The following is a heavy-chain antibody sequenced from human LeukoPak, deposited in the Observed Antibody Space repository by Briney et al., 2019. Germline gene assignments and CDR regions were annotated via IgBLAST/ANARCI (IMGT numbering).Heavy chain of an antibody. Sequence: ASVKVSCKASGYTFTGYYMHWVRQAPGQGLEWMGWINPNSGGTNYAQKFQGRVTMTRDTSISTAYMELSRLRSDDTAVYYCARVYAAAAGSFDYWGQGTPVTVSS. CDR1: GYTFTGYY. CDR3: ARVYAAAAGSFDY. D-gene: IGHD6-13*01. V-gene: IGHV1-2*02. J-gene: IGHJ4*02. CDR2: INPNSGGT.